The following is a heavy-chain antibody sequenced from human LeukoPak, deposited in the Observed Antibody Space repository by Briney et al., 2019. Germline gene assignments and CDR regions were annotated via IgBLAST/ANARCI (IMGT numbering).Heavy chain of an antibody. J-gene: IGHJ3*02. CDR1: GYTFTSYG. D-gene: IGHD2-2*01. V-gene: IGHV1-18*01. CDR2: ISAYNGNT. Sequence: ASVKVSCKASGYTFTSYGISWVRQAPGQGLEWMGWISAYNGNTNYAQKLQGRVTMTRDTSISTAYMELSRLRSDDTAVYYCARVSRYCSSTSCRSEYLVDAFDIWGQGTMVTVSS. CDR3: ARVSRYCSSTSCRSEYLVDAFDI.